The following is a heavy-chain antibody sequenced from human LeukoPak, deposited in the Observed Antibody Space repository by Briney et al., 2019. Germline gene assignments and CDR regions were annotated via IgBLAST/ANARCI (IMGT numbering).Heavy chain of an antibody. CDR1: GYTFTSYG. CDR2: INPSGGST. Sequence: ASVKVSCKASGYTFTSYGISWVRQAPGQGPEWMGIINPSGGSTSYAQKFQGRVTMTRDMSTSTVYMELSSLRSEDTAVYYCARGVYEWDGYNVGSDYWGQGTLVTVSS. D-gene: IGHD5-24*01. CDR3: ARGVYEWDGYNVGSDY. V-gene: IGHV1-46*01. J-gene: IGHJ4*02.